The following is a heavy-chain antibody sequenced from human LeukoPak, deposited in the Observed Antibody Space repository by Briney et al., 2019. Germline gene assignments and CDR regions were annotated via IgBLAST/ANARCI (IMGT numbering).Heavy chain of an antibody. D-gene: IGHD3-3*01. CDR3: ARHVDFWALFDP. CDR2: IYYSGST. V-gene: IGHV4-59*01. J-gene: IGHJ5*02. CDR1: GGSNSSYY. Sequence: SETLSLTCTVSGGSNSSYYWSWIRQPPGKGLEWIGYIYYSGSTNYYPSLKSRVTISVDTSKNQFSLKLSSVTAADTAVYYCARHVDFWALFDPWGQGTLVTVSS.